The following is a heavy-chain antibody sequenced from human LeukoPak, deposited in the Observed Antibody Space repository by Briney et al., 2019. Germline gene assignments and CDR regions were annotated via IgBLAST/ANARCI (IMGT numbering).Heavy chain of an antibody. V-gene: IGHV1-2*02. CDR1: GYTFTGYY. D-gene: IGHD3-22*01. Sequence: ASVKVSCEASGYTFTGYYMHWVRQAPGQGLEWMGWINPNSGGTNYAQKFQGRVTMTRDTSINTAYMELSRLRSDDTAMYYCARSLTYYFDSSGFYSRAFDFWGQGTLVTVSS. CDR2: INPNSGGT. CDR3: ARSLTYYFDSSGFYSRAFDF. J-gene: IGHJ4*02.